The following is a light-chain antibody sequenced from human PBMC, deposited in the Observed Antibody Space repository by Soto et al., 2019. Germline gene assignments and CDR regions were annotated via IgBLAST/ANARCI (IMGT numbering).Light chain of an antibody. CDR2: AAS. V-gene: IGKV1-6*01. CDR1: QGIINV. CDR3: LQDYNYPRT. J-gene: IGKJ1*01. Sequence: AIQMTQSPSSLSASVGDRVNITCRTSQGIINVLGWFQQKPGKAPKLLINAASNLQSGVPSRFSGSGSGTDFTLTTSSLQPEDFATYYCLQDYNYPRTFGQGTKVEIK.